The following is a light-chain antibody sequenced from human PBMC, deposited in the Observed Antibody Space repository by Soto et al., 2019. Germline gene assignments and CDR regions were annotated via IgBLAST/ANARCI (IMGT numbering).Light chain of an antibody. V-gene: IGKV3-15*01. Sequence: EIVMTQSPATLSGSPGERATLSCRASQSVNSHLAWYHQKPGQAPKLLIYGASTRATGIPARFSGSGSGTEFTLTISSLQSEDFAVYYCQQYNNWPRTFGQGTNVEIK. CDR3: QQYNNWPRT. CDR2: GAS. J-gene: IGKJ1*01. CDR1: QSVNSH.